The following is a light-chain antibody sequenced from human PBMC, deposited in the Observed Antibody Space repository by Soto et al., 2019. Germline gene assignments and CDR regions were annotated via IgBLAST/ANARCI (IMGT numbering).Light chain of an antibody. CDR1: QGISSY. V-gene: IGKV1-8*01. CDR3: QQYYSYPYT. Sequence: IRMTQSPSSFSASTGDRVTITCRASQGISSYLAWYQQKPGEAPKLLIFGASTLQNGVPLRVSGGGSGTEFTLTISDLQSADFATYYCQQYYSYPYTFGRGTKLEIK. CDR2: GAS. J-gene: IGKJ2*01.